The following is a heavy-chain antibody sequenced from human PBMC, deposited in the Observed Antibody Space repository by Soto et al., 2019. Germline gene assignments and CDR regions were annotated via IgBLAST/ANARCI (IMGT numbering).Heavy chain of an antibody. V-gene: IGHV3-23*01. CDR1: GFTFSNYW. CDR2: IGTNGADK. D-gene: IGHD4-17*01. J-gene: IGHJ6*02. Sequence: GGSLRLSCAASGFTFSNYWMSWVRRAPGKGLEWVSTIGTNGADKQYADFVKGRFTVSRDRSDGTLSLQMNSLRAEDTAVYYCAADYLRHNSLNGYYYSYGMDVWGQGTTVTVSS. CDR3: AADYLRHNSLNGYYYSYGMDV.